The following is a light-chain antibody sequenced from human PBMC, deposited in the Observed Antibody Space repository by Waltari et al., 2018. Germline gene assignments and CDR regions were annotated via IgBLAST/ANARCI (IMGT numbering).Light chain of an antibody. CDR1: QNIGRY. Sequence: EVVLTQSPGTLSLSPGETATLSCRASQNIGRYLVWYQQKSGQAPRLLVYGASTRATGSPDRFSGSGSGTDFSLTISRLEAEDFAVYYCQNHERLPATFGQGTKVEIK. J-gene: IGKJ1*01. V-gene: IGKV3-20*01. CDR2: GAS. CDR3: QNHERLPAT.